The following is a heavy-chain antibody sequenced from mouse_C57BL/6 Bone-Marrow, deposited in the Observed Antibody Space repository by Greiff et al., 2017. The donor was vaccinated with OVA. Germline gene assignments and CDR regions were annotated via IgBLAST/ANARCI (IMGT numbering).Heavy chain of an antibody. V-gene: IGHV7-3*01. J-gene: IGHJ2*01. Sequence: EVKLVESGGGLVQPGDSLSLSCAASGFTFTNYYMSWVRQPPGKALEWLAFIRNKPNGSTTEYSASLKGRFTISRDNSQSILYLQMKALRAEDSATYYCARYKGRVAVDYFDYWGQGTALTVSS. CDR2: IRNKPNGSTT. CDR1: GFTFTNYY. CDR3: ARYKGRVAVDYFDY. D-gene: IGHD1-1*01.